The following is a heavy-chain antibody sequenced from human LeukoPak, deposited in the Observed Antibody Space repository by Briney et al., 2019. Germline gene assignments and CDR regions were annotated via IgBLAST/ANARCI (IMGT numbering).Heavy chain of an antibody. CDR2: INHSGST. V-gene: IGHV4-34*01. CDR3: ARTSVYYYGSGSYLKRRYNWFDP. CDR1: GGSFSNYY. D-gene: IGHD3-10*01. J-gene: IGHJ5*02. Sequence: SETLSLTCAVYGGSFSNYYWTWIRQPPGKGLEWIGEINHSGSTNYNPSLKSRVTISVDTSKNQFSLKLSSVTAADTAVYYCARTSVYYYGSGSYLKRRYNWFDPWGQGTPVTVSS.